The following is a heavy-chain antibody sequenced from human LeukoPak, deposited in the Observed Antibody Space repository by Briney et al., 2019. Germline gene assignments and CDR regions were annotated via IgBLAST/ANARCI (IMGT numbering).Heavy chain of an antibody. V-gene: IGHV3-7*01. Sequence: AGGSLRLSCAASGFTFTNYWMAWVRQAPGKGLEWVANINADGSVEYLVDSVQGRFSISRENAKDQLYLQMNSLRAEDTAVYYCATYRVSHGMDVWGQGTTVTVSS. CDR1: GFTFTNYW. D-gene: IGHD3-16*02. J-gene: IGHJ6*02. CDR3: ATYRVSHGMDV. CDR2: INADGSVE.